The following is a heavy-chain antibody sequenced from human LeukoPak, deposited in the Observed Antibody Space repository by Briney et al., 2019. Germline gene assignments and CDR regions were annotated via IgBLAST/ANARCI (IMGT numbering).Heavy chain of an antibody. CDR3: ARDTTYCGGGCYSLTDY. CDR2: ISSSSGSI. D-gene: IGHD2-21*02. V-gene: IGHV3-21*01. J-gene: IGHJ4*02. Sequence: GGSLRLSCAAYGFTISSFRMNWVRQAPGKGLEWVSSISSSSGSIYYADSLKGRFTISRDNAENSLYLQMDSLRAEDTAVYYCARDTTYCGGGCYSLTDYWGQGTLVSVSS. CDR1: GFTISSFR.